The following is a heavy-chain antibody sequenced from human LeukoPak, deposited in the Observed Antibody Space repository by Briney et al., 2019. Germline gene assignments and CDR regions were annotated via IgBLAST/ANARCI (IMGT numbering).Heavy chain of an antibody. D-gene: IGHD6-19*01. Sequence: PGGSLRLSCAASGFTFSSYEMNWVRQAPGKGLEWVSYISSSGSTIYYADSVKGRFTISRDNAKNSLYLQMNSLRAEDTAVYYCARDHGSGWLIEYWGQGTLVTVSS. CDR3: ARDHGSGWLIEY. CDR2: ISSSGSTI. J-gene: IGHJ4*02. V-gene: IGHV3-48*03. CDR1: GFTFSSYE.